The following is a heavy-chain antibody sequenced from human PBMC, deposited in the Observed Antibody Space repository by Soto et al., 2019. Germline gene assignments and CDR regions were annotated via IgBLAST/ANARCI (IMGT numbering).Heavy chain of an antibody. CDR1: GYTFTSYY. J-gene: IGHJ5*02. D-gene: IGHD3-9*01. CDR3: ARAGVPRSYDILTGYPRPSWFDP. Sequence: GASVKVSCKASGYTFTSYYMHWVRQAPGQGLEWMGIIHPSGGSTSYAQKFQGRVTMTRDTSTSTVYMELSSLRSEDTAVYYCARAGVPRSYDILTGYPRPSWFDPWGQGTLVTVPQ. V-gene: IGHV1-46*01. CDR2: IHPSGGST.